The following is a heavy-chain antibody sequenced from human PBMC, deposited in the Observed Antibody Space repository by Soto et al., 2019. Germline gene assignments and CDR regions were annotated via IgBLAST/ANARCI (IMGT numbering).Heavy chain of an antibody. CDR3: ARWGTTGGLDV. CDR2: TSYDGSDK. D-gene: IGHD3-16*01. V-gene: IGHV3-30*19. J-gene: IGHJ1*01. Sequence: QVHLVESGGGVVQPGTSLRVSCVGSGFTFRSYVIHWVRQAPGKGLEWVALTSYDGSDKYYGDSVRGRFTISRDNSRNTVDLQMDNLRLEDTALYYFARWGTTGGLDVWGQGTLVSV. CDR1: GFTFRSYV.